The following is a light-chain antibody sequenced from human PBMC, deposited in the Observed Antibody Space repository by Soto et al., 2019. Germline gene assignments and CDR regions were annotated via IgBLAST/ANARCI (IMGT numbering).Light chain of an antibody. CDR1: SSDVGGYNY. Sequence: QSVLTQPPSASGSPGQSVTISCTGISSDVGGYNYVSWYQQYPGKAPKLMIYEVSKRPSGVPDRFSGSKSGNTASLTVSGLQAEDEADYYCSSYAGSDNYVFGTGTKVTVL. CDR2: EVS. V-gene: IGLV2-8*01. J-gene: IGLJ1*01. CDR3: SSYAGSDNYV.